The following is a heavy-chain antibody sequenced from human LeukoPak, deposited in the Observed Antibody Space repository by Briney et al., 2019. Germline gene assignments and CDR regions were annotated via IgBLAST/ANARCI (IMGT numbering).Heavy chain of an antibody. D-gene: IGHD1-26*01. CDR1: GYTFTNNY. CDR2: INPNSGGT. CDR3: ARAMGELPSDP. J-gene: IGHJ5*02. V-gene: IGHV1-2*02. Sequence: ASVKVSCKASGYTFTNNYIHWVRQAPGQGLEWMGWINPNSGGTNYAQKFQGRVTMTRDTSISTAYMELSRLRSDDTAVYYCARAMGELPSDPWGQGTLVTVSS.